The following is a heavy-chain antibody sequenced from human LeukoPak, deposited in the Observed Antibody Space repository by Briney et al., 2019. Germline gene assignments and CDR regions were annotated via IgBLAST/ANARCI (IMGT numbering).Heavy chain of an antibody. CDR1: GFTFSSYS. Sequence: GGSLRLSCAASGFTFSSYSMNWVRQAPGKGLEWVSSISSSSSYIYYADSVKGRFTIPRDNAKNSLYLQMNSLRAEDTAVYYCARDRPSENNFGFDYWGQGTLVTVSS. V-gene: IGHV3-21*01. D-gene: IGHD1-20*01. J-gene: IGHJ4*02. CDR3: ARDRPSENNFGFDY. CDR2: ISSSSSYI.